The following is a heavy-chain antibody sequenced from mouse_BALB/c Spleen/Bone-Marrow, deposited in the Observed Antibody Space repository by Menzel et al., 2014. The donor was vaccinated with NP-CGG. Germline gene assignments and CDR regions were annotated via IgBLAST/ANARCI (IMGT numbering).Heavy chain of an antibody. CDR2: IWAGGST. CDR3: ARDGVYGSHYYAMDY. CDR1: GFSLTSYG. J-gene: IGHJ4*01. V-gene: IGHV2-9*02. Sequence: VMLVESGPGLVAPSQSLSITCTVSGFSLTSYGAHWVRQPPGKGLEWLGVIWAGGSTNYNSALMSRLSISKDNSKSQVFLKMNSLQTDDTAMYYCARDGVYGSHYYAMDYWGQGTSVTVSS. D-gene: IGHD1-1*02.